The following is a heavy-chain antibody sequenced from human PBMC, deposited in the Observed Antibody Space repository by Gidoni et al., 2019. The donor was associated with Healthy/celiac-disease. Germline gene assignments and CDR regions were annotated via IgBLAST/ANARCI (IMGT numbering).Heavy chain of an antibody. J-gene: IGHJ3*02. D-gene: IGHD2-21*01. Sequence: QVQLVQSGAEAKKPGSSVNVSCKASVGTFSSYAISWVQQAPGQGLEWMGGIIPIFGTANYAQKFQGRVTITADESTSTAYMELSSLRSEDTAVYYCARDVPRRGDFDIWGQGTMVTVSS. CDR3: ARDVPRRGDFDI. CDR2: IIPIFGTA. CDR1: VGTFSSYA. V-gene: IGHV1-69*01.